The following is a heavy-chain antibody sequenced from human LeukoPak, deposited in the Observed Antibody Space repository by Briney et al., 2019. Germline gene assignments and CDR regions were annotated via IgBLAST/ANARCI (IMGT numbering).Heavy chain of an antibody. CDR2: IKSKTDGGTT. V-gene: IGHV3-15*01. J-gene: IGHJ5*02. D-gene: IGHD2-2*01. Sequence: GGSLRLSCAASGFTFSNAWMSWVRQAPGKGLEWVGRIKSKTDGGTTDYAAPVKGRFTISRDDSKNTLYLQMNSLRAEDTAVYYCAKDQVLVPAAIGENWFDPWGQGTLVTVSS. CDR3: AKDQVLVPAAIGENWFDP. CDR1: GFTFSNAW.